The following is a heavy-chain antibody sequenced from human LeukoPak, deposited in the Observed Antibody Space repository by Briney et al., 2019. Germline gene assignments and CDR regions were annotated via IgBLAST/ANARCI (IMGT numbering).Heavy chain of an antibody. D-gene: IGHD6-6*01. CDR2: IIPIFGTA. CDR1: GGTFSSYA. CDR3: ARSPYSSSRGWFDP. V-gene: IGHV1-69*05. J-gene: IGHJ5*02. Sequence: SVTVSFTSSGGTFSSYAISWVRQAPGQGLEWMGGIIPIFGTANYAQKFQGRVTITTDESTSTAYMELSSLRSEDTAVYYCARSPYSSSRGWFDPWGQGTLVTVSS.